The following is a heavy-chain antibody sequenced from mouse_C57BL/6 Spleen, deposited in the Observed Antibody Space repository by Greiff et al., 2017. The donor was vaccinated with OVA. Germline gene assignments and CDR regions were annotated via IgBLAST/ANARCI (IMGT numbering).Heavy chain of an antibody. CDR1: GFTFSDYG. CDR2: ISSGSSTI. Sequence: EVKLVESGGGLVKPGGSLKLSCAASGFTFSDYGMHWVRQAPEKGLEWVAYISSGSSTIYYADTVKGRFTISRDNAKNTLFLQMTSLRSEDTAMYYCARPPYYDGSRGDYAMDYWGQGTSVTVSS. V-gene: IGHV5-17*01. CDR3: ARPPYYDGSRGDYAMDY. D-gene: IGHD1-1*01. J-gene: IGHJ4*01.